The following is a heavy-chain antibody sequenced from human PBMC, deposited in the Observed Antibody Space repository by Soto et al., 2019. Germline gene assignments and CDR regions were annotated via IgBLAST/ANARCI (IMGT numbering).Heavy chain of an antibody. V-gene: IGHV4-39*01. J-gene: IGHJ4*02. D-gene: IGHD1-26*01. CDR3: ARQGVTVGGFDY. CDR1: GGSISSSSYY. Sequence: QLQLQESGPGLVKPSETLSLTCTVSGGSISSSSYYWGWIRQPPGKGLEWIGSIYYSGSTYYNPSLKSRVTISVDTSKNQFSLKLSSVTAADTAVYYCARQGVTVGGFDYWGQGTLVTVSS. CDR2: IYYSGST.